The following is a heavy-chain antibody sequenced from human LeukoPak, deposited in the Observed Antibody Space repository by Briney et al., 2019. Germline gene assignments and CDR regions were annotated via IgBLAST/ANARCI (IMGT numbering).Heavy chain of an antibody. CDR1: GYSFTSYW. V-gene: IGHV5-10-1*01. CDR2: IDPSDSYT. Sequence: GESLKISCKGSGYSFTSYWISWVRQVPGKGLEWMGRIDPSDSYTNYSPSFQGHVTISADKSISTAYLQWSSLKASDTAMYYCARLLAARSPYYYYYYGMDVWGQGTTVTVSS. D-gene: IGHD6-6*01. CDR3: ARLLAARSPYYYYYYGMDV. J-gene: IGHJ6*02.